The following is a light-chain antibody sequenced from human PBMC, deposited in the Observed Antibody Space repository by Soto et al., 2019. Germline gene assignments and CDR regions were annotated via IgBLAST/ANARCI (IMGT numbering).Light chain of an antibody. CDR3: STYAVSNIFRYV. J-gene: IGLJ1*01. CDR2: EVS. V-gene: IGLV2-8*01. CDR1: SSDVGGYNY. Sequence: QSALTQPPSASGSPGQSVTISCTGTSSDVGGYNYVAWYQQHPGKAPKLMIYEVSKRPSGGPDRVSGSKSGNTASLTVSGLQAEDEAVNYCSTYAVSNIFRYVSGTGTNVTV.